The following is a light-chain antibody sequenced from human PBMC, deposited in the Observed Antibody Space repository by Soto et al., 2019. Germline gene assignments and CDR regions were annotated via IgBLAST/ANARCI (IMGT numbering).Light chain of an antibody. J-gene: IGLJ1*01. CDR2: DNN. CDR3: GTWDSSLTAFV. CDR1: SSNIGNNY. V-gene: IGLV1-51*01. Sequence: QSVLTQPPSVSAAPGQKVTISCSGSSSNIGNNYVSWYQQLPGTAPKLLIYDNNKRPSGIPDLFSGSKSGTSATLGITGLQTCDEADYYCGTWDSSLTAFVFGTGTKVTVL.